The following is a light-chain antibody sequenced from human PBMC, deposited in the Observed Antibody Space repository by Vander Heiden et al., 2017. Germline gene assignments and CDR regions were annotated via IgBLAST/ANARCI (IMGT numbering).Light chain of an antibody. V-gene: IGKV1-5*01. CDR2: DAS. Sequence: IQMPPSPSTLSASVGDRVTITCRASQGISTWLAWYQQKPGKPPKLLIYDASRLESGVPSRFSGSGFETEFTLTISSLQPDDFATYYCQQYSSDEGTFGQGTRVEIK. J-gene: IGKJ1*01. CDR1: QGISTW. CDR3: QQYSSDEGT.